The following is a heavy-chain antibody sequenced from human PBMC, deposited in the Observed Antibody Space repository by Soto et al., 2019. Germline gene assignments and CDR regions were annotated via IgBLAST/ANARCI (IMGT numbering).Heavy chain of an antibody. J-gene: IGHJ6*02. CDR2: INPNSGGT. D-gene: IGHD4-17*01. Sequence: ASVKVSCKASGYTFTGYYMHWVRQAPGQGLEWMGWINPNSGGTNYAQKFQGRVTMTRDTSISTAYMGLSRLRSDDTAVYYCAREYDYGGNSPVSYYYYGMDVRGQGTTVTVSS. V-gene: IGHV1-2*02. CDR3: AREYDYGGNSPVSYYYYGMDV. CDR1: GYTFTGYY.